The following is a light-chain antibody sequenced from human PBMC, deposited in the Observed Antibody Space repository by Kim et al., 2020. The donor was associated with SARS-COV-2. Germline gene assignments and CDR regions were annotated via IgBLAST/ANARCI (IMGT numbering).Light chain of an antibody. CDR3: PKYNIWPQNCT. CDR2: DAA. Sequence: PGERATLSCRASQSVRSKAAWYQQKPGQAPRLVIYDAAARATGIPVRFSCSGLGTEFTFTINSLQSEEFAVYYSPKYNIWPQNCTFFQGTKVDIK. CDR1: QSVRSK. V-gene: IGKV3-15*01. J-gene: IGKJ1*01.